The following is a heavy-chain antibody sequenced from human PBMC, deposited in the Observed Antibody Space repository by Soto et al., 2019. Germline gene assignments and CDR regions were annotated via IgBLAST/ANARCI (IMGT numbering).Heavy chain of an antibody. J-gene: IGHJ4*02. CDR3: ARDPPETPSDY. Sequence: QVQLVQSGAEVKKPGASVKVSCKASGYTFTSYGISWVRQAPGQGLEWMGWISAKNGDTNFAQKFRGRVTMTTDTSTSTDYMELRSLKPDDTAVYYCARDPPETPSDYWGQGTLVTVSS. V-gene: IGHV1-18*01. CDR2: ISAKNGDT. CDR1: GYTFTSYG.